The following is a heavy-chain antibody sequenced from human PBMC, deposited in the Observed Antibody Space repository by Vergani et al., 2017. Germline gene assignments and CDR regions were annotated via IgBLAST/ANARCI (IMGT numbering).Heavy chain of an antibody. Sequence: QVQLQESGPGLVKPSETLSLTCTVSGGSISSYYWSWIRQPPGKGLEWIGYIYYSGSTNYNPSLKSRVTISVDTSKNQCSLKLSSVTAADTAVYYCARGSFWSGYYTDYYYYMDVWGKGTTVTVSS. CDR2: IYYSGST. V-gene: IGHV4-59*01. J-gene: IGHJ6*03. D-gene: IGHD3-3*01. CDR1: GGSISSYY. CDR3: ARGSFWSGYYTDYYYYMDV.